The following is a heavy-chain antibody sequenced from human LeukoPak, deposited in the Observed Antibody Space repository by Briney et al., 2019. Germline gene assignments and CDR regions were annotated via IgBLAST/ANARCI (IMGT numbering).Heavy chain of an antibody. Sequence: GGSLKLSCAASGFTFNSYAMSWVRQAPGKGLEWVSSISRSGSSTYYADYVKGRFTISRDNSKNTLYLQMDSLRIEDTAEYYCGKGNSARSGSYYGDDWGKGTPVTVSS. D-gene: IGHD1-26*01. J-gene: IGHJ6*03. V-gene: IGHV3-23*01. CDR1: GFTFNSYA. CDR2: ISRSGSST. CDR3: GKGNSARSGSYYGDD.